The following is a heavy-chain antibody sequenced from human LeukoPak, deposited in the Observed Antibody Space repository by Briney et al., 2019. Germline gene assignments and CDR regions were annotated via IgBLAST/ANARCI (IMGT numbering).Heavy chain of an antibody. CDR3: ARESNIVVVPAAIWFDP. V-gene: IGHV4-38-2*02. CDR2: ISHSGST. J-gene: IGHJ5*02. Sequence: SETLSLTCTVSGYSISSGYYCGWIRQPPGKGLGWIGGISHSGSTYYNPSLKSRVTISVDTSKNQFSLKLSSVTAADTAVYYCARESNIVVVPAAIWFDPWGQGTPVTVSS. D-gene: IGHD2-2*01. CDR1: GYSISSGYY.